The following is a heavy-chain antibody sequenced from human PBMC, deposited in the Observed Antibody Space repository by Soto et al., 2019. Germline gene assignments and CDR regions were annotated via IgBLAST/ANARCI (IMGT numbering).Heavy chain of an antibody. CDR3: ARDLNYGDSNWFDP. V-gene: IGHV4-31*03. CDR2: IYYSGST. J-gene: IGHJ5*02. D-gene: IGHD4-17*01. CDR1: GGSISSGGYY. Sequence: SETLSLTCTVSGGSISSGGYYWSWIRQHPGKGLEWIGYIYYSGSTYYNPSLKSRVTISVDTSKNQFSLKLSSVTAADTAVYYCARDLNYGDSNWFDPWCQGTLVTVSS.